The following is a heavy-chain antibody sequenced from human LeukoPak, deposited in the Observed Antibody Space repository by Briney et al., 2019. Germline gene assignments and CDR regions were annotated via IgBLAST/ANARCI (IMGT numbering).Heavy chain of an antibody. CDR2: IYYSGST. CDR1: GGSISSYY. D-gene: IGHD6-19*01. V-gene: IGHV4-59*04. J-gene: IGHJ4*02. CDR3: ARIVGYSSGWADY. Sequence: KPSETLSLTCTVSGGSISSYYWSWIRQPPGKGLEWIGYIYYSGSTYYNPSLKSRVTMSVDTSKNQFSLKLSSVTAVDTAVYYCARIVGYSSGWADYWGQGTLVTVSS.